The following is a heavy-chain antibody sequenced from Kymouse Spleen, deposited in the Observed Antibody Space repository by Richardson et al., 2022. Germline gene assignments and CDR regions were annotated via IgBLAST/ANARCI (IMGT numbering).Heavy chain of an antibody. Sequence: QVQLQQWGAGLLKPSETLSLTCAVYGGSFSGYYWSWIRQPPGKGLEWIGEINHSGSTNYNPSLKSRVTISVDTSKNQFSLKLSSVTAADTAVYYCARGPLEYSSSPAFDYWGQGTLVTVSS. CDR2: INHSGST. CDR1: GGSFSGYY. D-gene: IGHD6-6*01. J-gene: IGHJ4*02. CDR3: ARGPLEYSSSPAFDY. V-gene: IGHV4-34*01.